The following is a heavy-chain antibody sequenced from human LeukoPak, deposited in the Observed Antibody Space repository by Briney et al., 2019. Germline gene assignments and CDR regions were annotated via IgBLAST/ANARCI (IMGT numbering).Heavy chain of an antibody. Sequence: GGSLRLSCAVSGFTFSSYAMSWVRQAPGKGLEWVSAISGSGGSTYYADSVKGRFTISRDNSKNTLYLQMNSLRAEDTAVYYCARLDIVATIKYFDYWGQGTLVTVSS. D-gene: IGHD5-12*01. CDR3: ARLDIVATIKYFDY. J-gene: IGHJ4*02. V-gene: IGHV3-23*01. CDR1: GFTFSSYA. CDR2: ISGSGGST.